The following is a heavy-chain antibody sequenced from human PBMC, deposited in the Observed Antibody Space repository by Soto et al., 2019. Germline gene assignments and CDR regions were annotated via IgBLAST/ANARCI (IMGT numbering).Heavy chain of an antibody. Sequence: GGSLRLSCAASGFTFGNYAMNWDLQAPGKGLEWDSSISSSGDDTYYPDSLKGRFTISRDNSRNTLYLQMNSLRAEDTAIYYCAKNGYGYSTWCPWFDPWGQGTLVTVSS. CDR1: GFTFGNYA. J-gene: IGHJ5*02. CDR2: ISSSGDDT. D-gene: IGHD5-18*01. V-gene: IGHV3-23*01. CDR3: AKNGYGYSTWCPWFDP.